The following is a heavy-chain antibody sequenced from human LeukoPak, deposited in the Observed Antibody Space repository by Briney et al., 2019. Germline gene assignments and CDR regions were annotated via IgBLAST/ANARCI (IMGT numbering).Heavy chain of an antibody. V-gene: IGHV1-69*05. CDR3: ASSSWETFDY. CDR2: IIPIFGTA. D-gene: IGHD6-13*01. Sequence: ASVKVSCKASGGTFSSYAISWVRQAPGQGLEWMGGIIPIFGTANYAQKFQGRVTITRDTSASTAYMELSSLRSEDTAVYYCASSSWETFDYWGQGTLVTVSS. CDR1: GGTFSSYA. J-gene: IGHJ4*02.